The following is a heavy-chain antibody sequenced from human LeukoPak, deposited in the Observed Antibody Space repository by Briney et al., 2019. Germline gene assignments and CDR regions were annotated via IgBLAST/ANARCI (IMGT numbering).Heavy chain of an antibody. V-gene: IGHV1-18*01. Sequence: ASVKVSCKASGYSFTSYGVSWVRQAPGQGLEWMGWISAYNGHTNYAQKLQGRVTMTTDTSTSTAYMELRSLRSDDTAVYYCARSGITMVRGVIEQDDYWGQGTLVTVSS. CDR1: GYSFTSYG. J-gene: IGHJ4*02. CDR2: ISAYNGHT. CDR3: ARSGITMVRGVIEQDDY. D-gene: IGHD3-10*01.